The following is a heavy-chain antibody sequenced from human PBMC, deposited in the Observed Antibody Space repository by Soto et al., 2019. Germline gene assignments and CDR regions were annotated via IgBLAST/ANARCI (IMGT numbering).Heavy chain of an antibody. CDR3: AVNDDYVWRSYRYQGFDP. CDR2: IIPIFGTA. J-gene: IGHJ5*02. V-gene: IGHV1-69*13. D-gene: IGHD3-16*02. Sequence: SVKVSCKASGGTFSSYAISWVRQAPGQGLEWMGGIIPIFGTANYAQKFQGRVTITADESTSTAYMELSSLRSEDTAVYYCAVNDDYVWRSYRYQGFDPWGQGTLVTVSS. CDR1: GGTFSSYA.